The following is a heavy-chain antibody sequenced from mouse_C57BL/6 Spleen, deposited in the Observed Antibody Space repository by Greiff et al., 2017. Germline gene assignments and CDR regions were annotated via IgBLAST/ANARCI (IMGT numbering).Heavy chain of an antibody. V-gene: IGHV1-26*01. CDR2: INPNNGGT. D-gene: IGHD3-2*02. CDR3: ARYSSGYAGCAY. CDR1: GYTFTDYY. Sequence: EVQLQQSGPELVKPGASVKISCKASGYTFTDYYMNWVKQSHGKSLEWIGDINPNNGGTSYNQKFKGKATLTVDKSSSTAYMELRSLKSEDSAVYYCARYSSGYAGCAYWGQGTLVTVSA. J-gene: IGHJ3*01.